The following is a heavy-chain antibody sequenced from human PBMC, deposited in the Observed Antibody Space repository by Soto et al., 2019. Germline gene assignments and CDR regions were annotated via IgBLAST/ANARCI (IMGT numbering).Heavy chain of an antibody. D-gene: IGHD3-22*01. CDR1: GYTLTELS. CDR3: ATALEDYYDSSGSYYFDY. Sequence: GASVKVSCKVSGYTLTELSMHWVRQAPGKGLEWMGGFDPEDGETIYAQKFQGRVTMTEDTSTDTAYMELSSLRSEDTAVYYCATALEDYYDSSGSYYFDYWGQGTLVTVSS. V-gene: IGHV1-24*01. CDR2: FDPEDGET. J-gene: IGHJ4*02.